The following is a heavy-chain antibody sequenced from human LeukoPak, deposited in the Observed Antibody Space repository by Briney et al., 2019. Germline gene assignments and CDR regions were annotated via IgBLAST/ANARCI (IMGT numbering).Heavy chain of an antibody. Sequence: GGSLRLSCAASGFTFSSYGMHWVRQAPGKGLERVASIRYDGSNRYYADSVKGRFTISRDNSKNTLYLQMNSLRAEDTAVYYCAKDQDIVVVIATPDFDSWGQGTLVTVSS. CDR1: GFTFSSYG. J-gene: IGHJ4*02. CDR3: AKDQDIVVVIATPDFDS. D-gene: IGHD2-21*01. CDR2: IRYDGSNR. V-gene: IGHV3-30*02.